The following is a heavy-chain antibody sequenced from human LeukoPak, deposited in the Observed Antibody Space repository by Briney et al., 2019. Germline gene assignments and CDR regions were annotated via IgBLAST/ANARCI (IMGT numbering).Heavy chain of an antibody. CDR2: ISSDGSST. J-gene: IGHJ3*02. D-gene: IGHD1-26*01. Sequence: GGSLRLSCAASGFTFSSYWMHWVRQAPGKGLVWVSRISSDGSSTRYADSVKGRFTISRDNAKNTVHLQMNSLRAEDTAVYYCARGGIPPEALGDTFDIWGLGTLVTVSS. V-gene: IGHV3-74*01. CDR3: ARGGIPPEALGDTFDI. CDR1: GFTFSSYW.